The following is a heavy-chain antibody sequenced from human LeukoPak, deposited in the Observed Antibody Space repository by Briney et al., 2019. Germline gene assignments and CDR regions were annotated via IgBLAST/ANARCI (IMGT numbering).Heavy chain of an antibody. J-gene: IGHJ3*02. Sequence: PSETLSLTCTVSGGSISSGSYYWSWIRQPAGKGLEWIGRIYTSGSTNYNPSLKSRVTISVDTSKNQFSLKLSSVTAADTAVYYCARGPFGIQLWPNDAFDIWGQETMVTVSS. V-gene: IGHV4-61*02. CDR2: IYTSGST. CDR3: ARGPFGIQLWPNDAFDI. CDR1: GGSISSGSYY. D-gene: IGHD5-18*01.